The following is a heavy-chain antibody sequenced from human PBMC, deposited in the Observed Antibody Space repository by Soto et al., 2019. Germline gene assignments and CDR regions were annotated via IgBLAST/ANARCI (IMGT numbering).Heavy chain of an antibody. Sequence: SETLSLTCTVSGGSFKSGSYSWSWIRQPPGKGLGWIGYVYHTGRTSYNPSLKSRVSISMDTSKNQFSLSLDSVTAADTAVYFCARDFAYFDSWGQGTLVTVSS. CDR1: GGSFKSGSYS. CDR3: ARDFAYFDS. CDR2: VYHTGRT. V-gene: IGHV4-61*01. D-gene: IGHD3-3*01. J-gene: IGHJ4*02.